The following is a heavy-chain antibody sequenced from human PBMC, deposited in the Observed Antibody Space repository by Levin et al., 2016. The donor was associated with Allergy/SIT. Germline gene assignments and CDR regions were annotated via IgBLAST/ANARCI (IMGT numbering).Heavy chain of an antibody. CDR2: ISGSGGST. Sequence: GESLKISCAASGFTFSSYAMSWVRQAPGKGLEWVSAISGSGGSTYYADSVKGRFTISRDNSKNTLYLQMNSLRAEDTAVYYCARATTDSFDYWGQGTLVTVSS. D-gene: IGHD4-17*01. V-gene: IGHV3-23*01. CDR1: GFTFSSYA. J-gene: IGHJ4*02. CDR3: ARATTDSFDY.